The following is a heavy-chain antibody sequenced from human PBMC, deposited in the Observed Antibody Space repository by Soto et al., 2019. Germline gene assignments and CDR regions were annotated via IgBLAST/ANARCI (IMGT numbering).Heavy chain of an antibody. CDR3: ATIIAVAGTGNFDY. V-gene: IGHV4-39*01. CDR1: GGSISSSSYY. D-gene: IGHD6-19*01. J-gene: IGHJ4*02. Sequence: SETLSLTSTVSGGSISSSSYYWGWIRQPPGKGLEWIGSIYYSGSTYYNPSLKSRVTISVDTSKNQFSLKLSSVTAADTAVYYCATIIAVAGTGNFDYWGQGTLVTVSS. CDR2: IYYSGST.